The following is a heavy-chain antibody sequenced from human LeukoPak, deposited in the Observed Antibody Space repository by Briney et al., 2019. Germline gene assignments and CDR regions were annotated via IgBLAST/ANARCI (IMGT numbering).Heavy chain of an antibody. D-gene: IGHD4-23*01. CDR2: ISSSSSSTI. CDR3: ARVQPPPTVVTPRYYYYGMDV. J-gene: IGHJ6*02. CDR1: GFTFSSYS. V-gene: IGHV3-48*02. Sequence: GGSLRLSCAASGFTFSSYSMNWVRQAPGKGLEWVSYISSSSSSTIYYADSVKGRFTISRDNAKHSLYLQMNSLRDEDTAVYYCARVQPPPTVVTPRYYYYGMDVWGQGTTVTVSS.